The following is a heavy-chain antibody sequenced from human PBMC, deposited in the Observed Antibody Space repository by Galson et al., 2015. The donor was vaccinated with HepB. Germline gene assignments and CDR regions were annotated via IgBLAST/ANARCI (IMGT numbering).Heavy chain of an antibody. CDR3: ARGTMAARPVGLNY. CDR1: GFTVSSNY. V-gene: IGHV3-53*01. D-gene: IGHD6-6*01. J-gene: IGHJ4*02. Sequence: SLRLSCAASGFTVSSNYMSWVRQAPGKGLEWPSVIYSGGDTYYADSVKGRFTTSRDNSKNTLYLQMNSLRAADTAVYYCARGTMAARPVGLNYWGQGTLVTVSS. CDR2: IYSGGDT.